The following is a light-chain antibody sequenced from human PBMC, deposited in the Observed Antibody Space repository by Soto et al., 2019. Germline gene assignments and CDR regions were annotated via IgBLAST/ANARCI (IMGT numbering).Light chain of an antibody. CDR2: DVN. CDR1: SSDVGGYNY. CDR3: CSYRGSYTWV. Sequence: QSVLTQPRSVSGSPGQSVTISCTGTSSDVGGYNYVSWYQQYPGKAPKFIIYDVNKRPSGVPDRFSGSKSGNTASLTISGLQAEDEADYYCCSYRGSYTWVFGGGTKLTVL. V-gene: IGLV2-11*01. J-gene: IGLJ3*02.